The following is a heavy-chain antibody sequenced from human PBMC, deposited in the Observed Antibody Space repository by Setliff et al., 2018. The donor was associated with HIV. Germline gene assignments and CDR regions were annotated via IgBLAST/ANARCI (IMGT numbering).Heavy chain of an antibody. Sequence: GASVKVSCKASGYTFSDYYMHWVRQAPGQGLEWMGWINPNSGGTNYAQKFQGRVNMTRDTSISTTYMELSRLRSDDTAVYYCAADNYNCNSFDSWGQGSLVTVSS. CDR2: INPNSGGT. D-gene: IGHD3-3*01. V-gene: IGHV1-2*02. J-gene: IGHJ4*02. CDR3: AADNYNCNSFDS. CDR1: GYTFSDYY.